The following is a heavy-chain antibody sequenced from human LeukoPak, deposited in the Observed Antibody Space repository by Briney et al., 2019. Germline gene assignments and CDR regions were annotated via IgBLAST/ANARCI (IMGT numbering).Heavy chain of an antibody. V-gene: IGHV1-69*06. J-gene: IGHJ4*02. CDR3: ARGSDFFDY. CDR2: IIPIFGTT. CDR1: GGTFSNYG. Sequence: GASVKVSCKAPGGTFSNYGISWVRQAPGQGLEWMGGIIPIFGTTNYAQKFQGRVTITADKSTSTAYMEVSSLRSEDTALYYCARGSDFFDYWGQGTLVTVSS.